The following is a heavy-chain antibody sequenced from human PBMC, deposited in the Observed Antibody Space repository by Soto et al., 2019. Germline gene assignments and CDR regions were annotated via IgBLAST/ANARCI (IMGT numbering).Heavy chain of an antibody. J-gene: IGHJ4*02. V-gene: IGHV4-4*02. CDR3: ASRYPGTSVDY. Sequence: QVQLQESGPGLVKHSGTLSLTCAVSGASFTSNDWWTWVRQPPGRGLEWIGEIYRTGSTNYNPSLKSRVTISLDKSENQFSLKVTSLTAADTAVYYCASRYPGTSVDYWGQGTLVTVSS. D-gene: IGHD1-7*01. CDR1: GASFTSNDW. CDR2: IYRTGST.